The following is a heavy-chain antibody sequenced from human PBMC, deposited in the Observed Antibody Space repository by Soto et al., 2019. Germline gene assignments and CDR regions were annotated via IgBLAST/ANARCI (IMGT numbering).Heavy chain of an antibody. CDR2: ISGGGSAT. CDR3: AKIKQGYFDY. Sequence: EVQLLESGGGLVQPGGSLRLSCAASGFIFDNYAMSWVRQAPGKGLEWISTISGGGSATFYAYSVKGRFTISGDSSKSTMYLQMHSLSAEDTAIYYCAKIKQGYFDYWGQGTQVIVSS. J-gene: IGHJ4*02. V-gene: IGHV3-23*01. CDR1: GFIFDNYA.